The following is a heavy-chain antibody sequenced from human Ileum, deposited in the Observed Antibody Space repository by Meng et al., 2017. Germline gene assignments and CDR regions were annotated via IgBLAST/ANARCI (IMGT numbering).Heavy chain of an antibody. J-gene: IGHJ4*02. CDR1: GGTFSSYT. CDR3: ARSSLGWPFLPFDY. V-gene: IGHV1-69*02. CDR2: IIPILGIA. Sequence: QVQLVQSGAEVKKPGSSVKVSCKASGGTFSSYTISWVRQAPGQGLELMGRIIPILGIANYAQKFQGRVTITADKSTSTAYMELSSLRSEDTAVYYCARSSLGWPFLPFDYWGQGTLVTVSS. D-gene: IGHD3-3*01.